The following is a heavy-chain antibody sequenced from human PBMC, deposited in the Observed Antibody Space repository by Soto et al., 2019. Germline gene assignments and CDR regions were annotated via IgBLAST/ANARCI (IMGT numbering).Heavy chain of an antibody. CDR1: GFSLITTGVG. CDR2: LYWDDDN. J-gene: IGHJ3*02. D-gene: IGHD6-19*01. V-gene: IGHV2-5*02. Sequence: GCGRTLENPTQALPLTCIFAGFSLITTGVGVGWVRQPPGKALEWLALLYWDDDNRYNPSLKSRLTLTKDTSKSQVVLTLTNVDPADTATYYCAHNPPQDSGAFDIWGQGTLVTVSS. CDR3: AHNPPQDSGAFDI.